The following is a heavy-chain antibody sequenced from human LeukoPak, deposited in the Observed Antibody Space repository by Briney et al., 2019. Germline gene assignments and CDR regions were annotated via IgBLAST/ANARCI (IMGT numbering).Heavy chain of an antibody. D-gene: IGHD6-19*01. CDR2: ISGSGGST. CDR3: AKGAVAGNYYYYGMDV. CDR1: GFTFSSYA. V-gene: IGHV3-23*01. J-gene: IGHJ6*02. Sequence: GGSLRLSCAASGFTFSSYAMIWVRQAPGKGVEWVSTISGSGGSTYYADSVKGRFTISRDNSKNTLYLQMNSLRAEDTAVYYCAKGAVAGNYYYYGMDVWGQGTTVTVS.